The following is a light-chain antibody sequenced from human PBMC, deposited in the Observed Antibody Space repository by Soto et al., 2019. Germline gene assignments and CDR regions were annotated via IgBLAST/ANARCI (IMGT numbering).Light chain of an antibody. CDR2: AVN. J-gene: IGLJ1*01. CDR1: SNDVGNYNL. CDR3: CSYAGTSTYV. V-gene: IGLV2-23*02. Sequence: QYALTQPASVSGSPGQSITISCTGTSNDVGNYNLVSWYQQHPGKAPKLMIYAVNKRPSGVSDRFSGSKSGNTASLTISGLQAEDEADYYCCSYAGTSTYVFGTGTKLTDL.